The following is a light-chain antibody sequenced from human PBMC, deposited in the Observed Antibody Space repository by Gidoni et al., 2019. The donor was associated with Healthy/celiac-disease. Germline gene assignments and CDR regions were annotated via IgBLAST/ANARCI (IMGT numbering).Light chain of an antibody. CDR3: QQYGSSPYT. V-gene: IGKV3-20*01. J-gene: IGKJ2*01. CDR1: QSVSSSS. CDR2: GAS. Sequence: EIVLPQSPGTLSLSQGERATLSCRASQSVSSSSLAWYQQKPGQAPRLLIYGASSMATGIPDRFSGSGSGTDFTLTISRLEPEDFAVYYCQQYGSSPYTFGQXTKLEIK.